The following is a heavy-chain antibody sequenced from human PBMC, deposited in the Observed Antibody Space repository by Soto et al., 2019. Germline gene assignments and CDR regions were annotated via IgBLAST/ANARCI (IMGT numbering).Heavy chain of an antibody. V-gene: IGHV3-48*03. Sequence: PGGSLRLSCAASGFTFTNYEMNWVRQAPGKGLEWISYISSSGKTISYADSVKGRFPISRDNAKNSLYLQMNSLRAEDTAVYYCARDPEKYSGSDLGIDYWGQGTLVTVSS. CDR2: ISSSGKTI. CDR3: ARDPEKYSGSDLGIDY. CDR1: GFTFTNYE. D-gene: IGHD5-12*01. J-gene: IGHJ4*02.